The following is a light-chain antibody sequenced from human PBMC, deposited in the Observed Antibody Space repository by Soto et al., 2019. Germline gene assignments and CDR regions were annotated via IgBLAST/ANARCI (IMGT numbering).Light chain of an antibody. Sequence: EIVLTQSPGTLSLSPGERATFSCRASQSVSSSYIAWYQQKRGQAPRRLIYGASIRATGIPDRFSGSGSGTDFTLTISRLEPEDFATYYCQQLNTYPITFGQGTRLEIK. J-gene: IGKJ5*01. CDR1: QSVSSSY. CDR3: QQLNTYPIT. V-gene: IGKV3-20*01. CDR2: GAS.